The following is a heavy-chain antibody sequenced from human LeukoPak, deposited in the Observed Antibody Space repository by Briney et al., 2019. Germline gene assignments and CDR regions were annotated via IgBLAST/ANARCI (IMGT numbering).Heavy chain of an antibody. Sequence: ASGKLSFKASGYTFTSYDINWVRQATGQGLGWMGCMNPNSGNTGYAQKVQGRVTMTMNTAISTAYMELSSMRSEETAVYYCARGRSGDSRSWSYYYGMAVWGQGTTVTVSS. J-gene: IGHJ6*02. CDR2: MNPNSGNT. CDR1: GYTFTSYD. D-gene: IGHD6-13*01. CDR3: ARGRSGDSRSWSYYYGMAV. V-gene: IGHV1-8*01.